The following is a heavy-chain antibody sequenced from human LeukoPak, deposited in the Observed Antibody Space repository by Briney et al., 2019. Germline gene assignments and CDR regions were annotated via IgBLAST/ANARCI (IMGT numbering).Heavy chain of an antibody. D-gene: IGHD4-17*01. CDR1: GGTFISYA. V-gene: IGHV1-69*04. J-gene: IGHJ4*02. Sequence: ASVKVSCKASGGTFISYAISWVRQAPGQGLEWMGRIIPILGIANYAQKFQGRVTITADKSTSTAYMELSSLRSEDTAAYYCAGGPQSYGGRFDYWGQGTLVTVSS. CDR3: AGGPQSYGGRFDY. CDR2: IIPILGIA.